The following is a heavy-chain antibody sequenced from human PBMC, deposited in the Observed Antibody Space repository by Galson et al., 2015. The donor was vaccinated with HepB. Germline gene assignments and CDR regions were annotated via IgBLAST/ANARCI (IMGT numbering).Heavy chain of an antibody. CDR2: IYSGGST. CDR3: ARDYYGNYHYYGMDV. Sequence: SLRLSCAASGFTVSISNYVNWVRQAPGKGLAWVSVIYSGGSTYYADSVKGRFTVSRDNSKNTVYLQMNSLRAEDTAIYYCARDYYGNYHYYGMDVWGQGTTVTVSS. J-gene: IGHJ6*02. D-gene: IGHD3-22*01. V-gene: IGHV3-66*01. CDR1: GFTVSISNY.